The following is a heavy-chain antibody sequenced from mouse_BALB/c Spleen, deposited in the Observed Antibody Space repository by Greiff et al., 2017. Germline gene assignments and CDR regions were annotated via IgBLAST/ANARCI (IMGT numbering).Heavy chain of an antibody. V-gene: IGHV2-6-5*01. Sequence: VHLEQSGPGLVAPSQSLYISCTASGFTLTDYGVRWVRQPPGKGLEWLGVIWSGGSTYYTSGLKFRLSICKDNSRSQLFLKMNSLQSDDTAMYYCAREGIFCPMDVWGPGTTVTVSS. D-gene: IGHD5-2*01. CDR2: IWSGGST. J-gene: IGHJ4*01. CDR3: AREGIFCPMDV. CDR1: GFTLTDYG.